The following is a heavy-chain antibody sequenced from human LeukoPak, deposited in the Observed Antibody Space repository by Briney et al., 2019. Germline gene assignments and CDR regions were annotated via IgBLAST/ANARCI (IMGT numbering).Heavy chain of an antibody. CDR2: IYHSGST. Sequence: SETLSLTCTVSGYSISSGYYWGWIRQPPGKGLEWIGRIYHSGSTYYNPSLKSRVTISVDTSKNQFSLKLSSVTAADTAVYYCARDRLRFLSLGGNWFDPWGQGILVTVPS. D-gene: IGHD3-3*01. CDR3: ARDRLRFLSLGGNWFDP. CDR1: GYSISSGYY. J-gene: IGHJ5*02. V-gene: IGHV4-38-2*02.